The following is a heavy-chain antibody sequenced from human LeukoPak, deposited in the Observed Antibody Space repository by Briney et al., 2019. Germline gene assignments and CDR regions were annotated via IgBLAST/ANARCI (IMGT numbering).Heavy chain of an antibody. V-gene: IGHV4-34*01. D-gene: IGHD7-27*01. CDR1: GGSFSGYY. J-gene: IGHJ4*02. CDR2: INHSGST. Sequence: SETLSLTCVVYGGSFSGYYWSWIRQPPGKGLEWIGEINHSGSTNYNPSLKSRVTISVDTSKNQFSLKLRSVTAADTAVYFCARLDWGSRGSGSFDIWGQGTLVTVSS. CDR3: ARLDWGSRGSGSFDI.